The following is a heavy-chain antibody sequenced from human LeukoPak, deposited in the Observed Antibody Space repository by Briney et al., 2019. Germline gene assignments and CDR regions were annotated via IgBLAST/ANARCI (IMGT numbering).Heavy chain of an antibody. V-gene: IGHV4-59*01. J-gene: IGHJ4*02. CDR2: IYYSGST. CDR3: ARLGYYGSGSYPDY. D-gene: IGHD3-10*01. CDR1: GGSISSFY. Sequence: SETLSLTCTVSGGSISSFYWSWIRQPPGKGLEWIGYIYYSGSTNYNPSLKSRVTISVDTSKNQFSLRLSSVTAADTAVYYCARLGYYGSGSYPDYWGQGTLVTVSS.